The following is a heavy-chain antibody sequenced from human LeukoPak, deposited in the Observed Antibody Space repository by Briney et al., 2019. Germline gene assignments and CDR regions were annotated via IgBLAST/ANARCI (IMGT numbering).Heavy chain of an antibody. V-gene: IGHV4-34*01. CDR2: INHSGST. J-gene: IGHJ6*02. D-gene: IGHD2-2*01. Sequence: PSETLSLTCAVYGGSFSGYYWSWIRQPPGKGLEWIGEINHSGSTNYNPSLKSRVTISVDTSKNQFSLKLSSATAADTAVYYCARGRVRDIVVVPAAPTHYYYYGMDVWGQGTAVTVSS. CDR1: GGSFSGYY. CDR3: ARGRVRDIVVVPAAPTHYYYYGMDV.